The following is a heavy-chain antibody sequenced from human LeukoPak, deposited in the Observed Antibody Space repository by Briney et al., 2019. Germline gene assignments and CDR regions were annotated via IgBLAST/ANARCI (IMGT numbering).Heavy chain of an antibody. CDR1: GFTFSSYA. J-gene: IGHJ4*02. CDR3: ARWGKLWFGEGDFDY. D-gene: IGHD3-10*01. Sequence: GGSLRLSCAASGFTFSSYAMSWVRQAPGKGLEWVSAISGSGGSTYYADSVKGRFTISRDNSKNTLYLQMNSLRAEDTAVYYCARWGKLWFGEGDFDYWGQGTLVTVSS. CDR2: ISGSGGST. V-gene: IGHV3-23*01.